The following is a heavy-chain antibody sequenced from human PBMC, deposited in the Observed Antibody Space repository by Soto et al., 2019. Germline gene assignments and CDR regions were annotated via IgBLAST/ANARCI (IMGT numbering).Heavy chain of an antibody. CDR1: GGTFSSYA. CDR3: ARDEVRFLEWLSPPYYYYGMDV. Sequence: SSVTVSCKASGGTFSSYAISWVRQAPGQGLEWMGGVIPIFGTANYAQKFQGRVTITADESTSTAYMELSSLRSEDTAVYYCARDEVRFLEWLSPPYYYYGMDVWGQGTT. D-gene: IGHD3-3*01. CDR2: VIPIFGTA. V-gene: IGHV1-69*13. J-gene: IGHJ6*02.